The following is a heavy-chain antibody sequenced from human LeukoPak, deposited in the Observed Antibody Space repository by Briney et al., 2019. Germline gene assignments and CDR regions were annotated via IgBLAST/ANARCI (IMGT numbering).Heavy chain of an antibody. Sequence: GASVKVSCKASGYIFTDYGITWMRQAPGQGLEWMGWISAYNGNTNYAQKFQGRFTMTTDTSTSTAYMELRSLRSDDTAVYYCARDEPMIVVVQMGTLVDYWGQGTLVTVSS. CDR3: ARDEPMIVVVQMGTLVDY. J-gene: IGHJ4*02. D-gene: IGHD3-22*01. CDR2: ISAYNGNT. V-gene: IGHV1-18*01. CDR1: GYIFTDYG.